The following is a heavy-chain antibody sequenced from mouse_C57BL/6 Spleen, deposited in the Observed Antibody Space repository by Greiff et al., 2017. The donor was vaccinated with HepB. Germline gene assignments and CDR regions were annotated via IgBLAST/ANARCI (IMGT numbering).Heavy chain of an antibody. CDR2: INPNYGTT. J-gene: IGHJ2*01. CDR1: GYSFTDYN. V-gene: IGHV1-39*01. Sequence: VQLQQSGPELVKPGASVKISCKASGYSFTDYNMNWVKQSNGKSLEWIGVINPNYGTTSYNQKFKGKATLTVDQSSSTAYMQLNSLTSEDSAVYYCARFWTTVVATTTSYYFDYWGQGTTLTVSS. D-gene: IGHD1-1*01. CDR3: ARFWTTVVATTTSYYFDY.